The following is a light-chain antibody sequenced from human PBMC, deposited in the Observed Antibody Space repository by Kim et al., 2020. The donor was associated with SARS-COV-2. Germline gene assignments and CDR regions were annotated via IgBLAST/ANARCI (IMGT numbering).Light chain of an antibody. Sequence: LSLSPGETALLACRASQSVSSCLASYQQKPGQAPRLLIYDAHNRAPGIPARFSGSGSGTDFTLTISSLEPEDCAVYYCQQRSNWYTFGQGTKLEIK. V-gene: IGKV3-11*01. J-gene: IGKJ2*01. CDR3: QQRSNWYT. CDR1: QSVSSC. CDR2: DAH.